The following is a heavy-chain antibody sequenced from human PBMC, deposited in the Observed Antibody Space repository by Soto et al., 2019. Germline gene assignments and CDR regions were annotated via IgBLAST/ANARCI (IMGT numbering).Heavy chain of an antibody. CDR2: IDWDDDK. V-gene: IGHV2-70*01. CDR3: ARVPTTVTTHRYYYGMDV. D-gene: IGHD4-17*01. CDR1: GFSLSTSGMC. Sequence: SGPTLVNPTQTLTLTCTFSGFSLSTSGMCVSWIRQPPGKALEWLALIDWDDDKYYSTSLKTRLTISKDTSKNQVVLTMTNMDPVDTATYYCARVPTTVTTHRYYYGMDVWGQGTTVTVSS. J-gene: IGHJ6*02.